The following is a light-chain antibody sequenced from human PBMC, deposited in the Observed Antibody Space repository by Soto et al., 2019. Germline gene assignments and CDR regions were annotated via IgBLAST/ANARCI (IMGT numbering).Light chain of an antibody. J-gene: IGKJ2*01. CDR1: QGISNY. V-gene: IGKV1-27*01. CDR3: QNYNSAPSA. CDR2: EAS. Sequence: DIQMTQSPSSLSASVGDRVTITCRASQGISNYVAWYQQKPGKVPTLLIYEASTLQSGVPSRFSVRGSGTDFTLTISSLQPEDVATYFCQNYNSAPSAFGQGTKLEIK.